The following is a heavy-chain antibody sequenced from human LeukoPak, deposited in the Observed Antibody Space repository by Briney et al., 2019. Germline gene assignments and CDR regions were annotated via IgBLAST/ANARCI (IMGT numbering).Heavy chain of an antibody. D-gene: IGHD6-19*01. V-gene: IGHV1-8*01. J-gene: IGHJ6*02. CDR1: GYTFTSYD. CDR3: ARGGSGWYDYYYYYGMDV. CDR2: MNPNSGNT. Sequence: ASVKVSCKASGYTFTSYDINWVRQATGQGLEWMGWMNPNSGNTGYAQKFQGRVTMTRNTSISTAYMELSSLRSEDTAVYYCARGGSGWYDYYYYYGMDVWGQGTTVTVSS.